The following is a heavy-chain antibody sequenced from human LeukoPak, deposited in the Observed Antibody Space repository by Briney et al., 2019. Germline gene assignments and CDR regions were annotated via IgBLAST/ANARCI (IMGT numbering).Heavy chain of an antibody. V-gene: IGHV1-69*04. J-gene: IGHJ3*02. Sequence: SVKVSCKASGGTFSSYAISWVRQAPGQGLEWMGRIIPILGIANYAQKFQGRVTITADKSTSTAYMELSSLRSEDTAVYYCARLVVDHDAFDIWGQGTMVTVSS. CDR1: GGTFSSYA. D-gene: IGHD2-15*01. CDR2: IIPILGIA. CDR3: ARLVVDHDAFDI.